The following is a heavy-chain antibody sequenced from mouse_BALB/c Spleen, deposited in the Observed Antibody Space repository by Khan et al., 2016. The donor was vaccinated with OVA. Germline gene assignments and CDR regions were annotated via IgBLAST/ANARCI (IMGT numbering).Heavy chain of an antibody. J-gene: IGHJ3*01. CDR3: ARAGYGGFAY. CDR2: IYPGSGYT. Sequence: QVQLQQSGPDLVKPGASVKMSCKASGYTFTDFLISWVKQRPGQGLEWIGEIYPGSGYTYYNEKFRGKAILTSDKSSNTAYTQLNSLTSEDSAVYFCARAGYGGFAYWGQGALVTVSA. V-gene: IGHV1-77*01. D-gene: IGHD3-2*02. CDR1: GYTFTDFL.